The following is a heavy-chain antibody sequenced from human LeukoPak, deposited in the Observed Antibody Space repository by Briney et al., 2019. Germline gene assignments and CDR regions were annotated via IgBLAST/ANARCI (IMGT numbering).Heavy chain of an antibody. CDR1: GYSISSGYY. CDR3: ARSGEWLSFRAPLDY. Sequence: SETLSLTCAASGYSISSGYYWGWIRQPPGKGLEWIGSIYHSGSTYYNPSLKSRVTISVDTSKNQFSLKLSSVTAADTAVYYCARSGEWLSFRAPLDYWGQGTLVAVSS. V-gene: IGHV4-38-2*01. D-gene: IGHD5-12*01. J-gene: IGHJ4*02. CDR2: IYHSGST.